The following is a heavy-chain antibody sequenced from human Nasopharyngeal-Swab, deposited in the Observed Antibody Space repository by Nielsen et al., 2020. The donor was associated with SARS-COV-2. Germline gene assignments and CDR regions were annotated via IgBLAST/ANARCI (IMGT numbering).Heavy chain of an antibody. CDR3: ARADSGWFDP. V-gene: IGHV3-13*01. CDR1: GFTFSSYD. Sequence: GESLKISCAASGFTFSSYDMHWVRQATGKGLEWVSAIGTAGDTYYPGSVKGRFTISRENAKHSLYLQMNSLRAEDTAVYYCARADSGWFDPWGQGTLVTVSS. J-gene: IGHJ5*02. D-gene: IGHD3-10*01. CDR2: IGTAGDT.